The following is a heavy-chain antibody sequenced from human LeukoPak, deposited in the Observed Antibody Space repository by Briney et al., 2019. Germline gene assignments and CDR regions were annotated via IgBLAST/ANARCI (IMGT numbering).Heavy chain of an antibody. Sequence: ASVKVSCKVSGYTLSELSMHWVRQAPGKGLEWMGGFDLEDGETIYVQKFQGRVTMTEDTSTDTAYMELSNLRSDDTAVYFCAAGEVGQLFDYWGQGTLVTVSS. CDR3: AAGEVGQLFDY. CDR2: FDLEDGET. CDR1: GYTLSELS. V-gene: IGHV1-24*01. D-gene: IGHD5-24*01. J-gene: IGHJ4*02.